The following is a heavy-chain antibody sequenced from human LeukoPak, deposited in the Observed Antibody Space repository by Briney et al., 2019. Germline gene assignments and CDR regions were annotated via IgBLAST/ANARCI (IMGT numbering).Heavy chain of an antibody. CDR1: GGSFSGYY. Sequence: SETLSLTCAVYGGSFSGYYWSWIRQPPGKGLEWIGEINHSGSTNYNPSLKSRVTISVDTSKNQFSLELFSVTAPDTALYGYYYYYYIDVWDKGTTVSVSS. J-gene: IGHJ6*03. CDR3: YYYYYIDV. V-gene: IGHV4-34*01. CDR2: INHSGST.